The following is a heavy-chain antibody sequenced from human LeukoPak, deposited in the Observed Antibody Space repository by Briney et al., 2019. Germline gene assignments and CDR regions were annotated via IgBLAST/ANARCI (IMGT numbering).Heavy chain of an antibody. CDR1: GGSMSGYY. V-gene: IGHV4-59*01. D-gene: IGHD1/OR15-1a*01. J-gene: IGHJ6*02. Sequence: SETLSLTCTVSGGSMSGYYWSWIRQPSGKGLEWIGCIYHSGSTNYNPSLKSRVTISVDTSKNQFSLKLRSVTAADTAVYYCVRDTPPNNGMDVWGQGTTVTVSS. CDR3: VRDTPPNNGMDV. CDR2: IYHSGST.